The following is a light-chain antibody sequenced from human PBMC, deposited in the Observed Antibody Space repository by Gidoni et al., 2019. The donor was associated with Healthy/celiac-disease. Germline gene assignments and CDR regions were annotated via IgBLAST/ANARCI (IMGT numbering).Light chain of an antibody. V-gene: IGKV3-15*01. Sequence: EIVMTQSPATLSVSPGDRATLSCRASQSVSSNLAWYQQKPGQAPRLLIYGASTRATGIPARFSGSGSGTEFTLTISSLQSEDSAVYYCQQYNNCPPLTFXGXTKVETK. J-gene: IGKJ4*01. CDR3: QQYNNCPPLT. CDR2: GAS. CDR1: QSVSSN.